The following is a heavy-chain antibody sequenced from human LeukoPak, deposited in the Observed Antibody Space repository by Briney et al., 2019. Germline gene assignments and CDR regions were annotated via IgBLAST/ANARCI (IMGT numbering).Heavy chain of an antibody. J-gene: IGHJ3*02. Sequence: SETLSLTCTVSGYSFSSGYYWSGIRQPPGEGLEWIGTMYYSGYTFYNASLKSRVTISIDTSKNQFSLKLSSVTAADTAVYYCARDCGGDCYSAHDAIDIWGQGTMVTVSS. V-gene: IGHV4-38-2*02. CDR2: MYYSGYT. CDR3: ARDCGGDCYSAHDAIDI. D-gene: IGHD2-21*02. CDR1: GYSFSSGYY.